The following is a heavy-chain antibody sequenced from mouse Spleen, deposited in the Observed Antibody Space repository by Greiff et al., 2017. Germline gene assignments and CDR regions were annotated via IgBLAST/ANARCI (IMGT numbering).Heavy chain of an antibody. Sequence: VQLKQSGAELVRPGASVKLSCTASGFNIKDDYMHWVKQRPEQGLEWIGWIDPENGDTEYASKFQGKATITADTSSNTAYLQLSSLTSEDTAVYYCTPYDYDENYWGQGTTLTVSS. CDR1: GFNIKDDY. J-gene: IGHJ2*01. CDR2: IDPENGDT. V-gene: IGHV14-4*01. D-gene: IGHD2-4*01. CDR3: TPYDYDENY.